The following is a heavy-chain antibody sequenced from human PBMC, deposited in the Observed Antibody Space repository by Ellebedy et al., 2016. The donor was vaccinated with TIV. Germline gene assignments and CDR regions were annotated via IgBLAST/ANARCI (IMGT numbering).Heavy chain of an antibody. CDR2: IYYSGST. CDR3: ARGPKGLDY. V-gene: IGHV4-59*12. Sequence: GSLRLXXTVSGGSISSYYWSWIRQPPGKGLEWIGSIYYSGSTYYNPSLKSRVTISVDTSKNQFSLKLSSVTAADTAVYYCARGPKGLDYWGHGTLVTVSS. J-gene: IGHJ4*01. CDR1: GGSISSYY.